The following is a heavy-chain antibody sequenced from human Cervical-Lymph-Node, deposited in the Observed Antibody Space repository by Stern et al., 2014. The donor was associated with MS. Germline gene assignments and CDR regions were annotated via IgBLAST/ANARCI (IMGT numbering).Heavy chain of an antibody. Sequence: VQLVESGGGVVQPGTSLRLSCAVSGFTFSHYGMHWVRQAPGQGLEWVAVISYDADVKFYADSVKGRFTISRDTPKNTMYLQLNSLKVEDTAVYFCAKKSVGTTGTTTAFDYWGQGTLVTVSS. V-gene: IGHV3-30*18. CDR1: GFTFSHYG. CDR3: AKKSVGTTGTTTAFDY. D-gene: IGHD1-1*01. CDR2: ISYDADVK. J-gene: IGHJ4*02.